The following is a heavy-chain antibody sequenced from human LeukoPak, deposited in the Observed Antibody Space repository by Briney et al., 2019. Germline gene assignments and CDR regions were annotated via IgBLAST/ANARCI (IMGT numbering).Heavy chain of an antibody. CDR1: GFTFDDYA. CDR3: ARDLYSGSYPDY. Sequence: GGSLRLSCTASGFTFDDYAVNWVRQAPGKGLEWVSSISSSSSYIYYADSVKGRFTISRDNAKNSLYLQMNSLRAEDTAVYYCARDLYSGSYPDYWGQGTLVTVSS. D-gene: IGHD1-26*01. V-gene: IGHV3-21*01. CDR2: ISSSSSYI. J-gene: IGHJ4*02.